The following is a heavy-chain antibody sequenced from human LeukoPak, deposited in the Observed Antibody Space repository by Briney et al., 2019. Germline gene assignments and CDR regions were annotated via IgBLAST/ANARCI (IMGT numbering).Heavy chain of an antibody. Sequence: ASVKVSCKASGYTFTGYYMHWVRQAPGQGLEWMGIVYPGDSDTRYSPSFQGQVTISADKSISPAYLQWSSLKASDTAMYYCARPWGVAAAGTLMGRWFDPWGQGTLVTVSS. V-gene: IGHV5-51*01. CDR3: ARPWGVAAAGTLMGRWFDP. CDR2: VYPGDSDT. D-gene: IGHD6-13*01. CDR1: GYTFTGYY. J-gene: IGHJ5*02.